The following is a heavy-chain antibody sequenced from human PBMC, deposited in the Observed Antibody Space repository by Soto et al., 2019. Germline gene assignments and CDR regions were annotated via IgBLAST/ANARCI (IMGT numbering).Heavy chain of an antibody. CDR1: GFTFSNYN. V-gene: IGHV3-21*01. CDR2: ISKSSTYI. J-gene: IGHJ4*02. D-gene: IGHD1-1*01. CDR3: ARALTEPPHFDY. Sequence: GGSLRLSCAASGFTFSNYNMNWVRQAPGKGLEWVSCISKSSTYIYYADSVKGRFTISRDNAKNSLYLQLNGLRAEDTAVYYCARALTEPPHFDYWGQGTLVTVSS.